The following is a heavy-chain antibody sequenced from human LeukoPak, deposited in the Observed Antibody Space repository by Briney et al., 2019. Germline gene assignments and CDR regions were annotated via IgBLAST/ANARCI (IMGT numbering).Heavy chain of an antibody. CDR3: AGLEGRYSSGLYYYYFDY. Sequence: SETLSLTCTVSGDSINSLDLWSWVRQPPGQGLEWIGEMYLSGTTHSNPSVKSRVTISIGKSKNQFFLNLSSVTAADTAVYYCAGLEGRYSSGLYYYYFDYWGQGTLVTVSS. CDR2: MYLSGTT. D-gene: IGHD3-22*01. V-gene: IGHV4-4*02. CDR1: GDSINSLDL. J-gene: IGHJ4*02.